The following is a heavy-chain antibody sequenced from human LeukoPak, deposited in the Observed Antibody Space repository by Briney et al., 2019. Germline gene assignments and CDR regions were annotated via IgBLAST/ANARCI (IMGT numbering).Heavy chain of an antibody. CDR1: GNTFIGYW. Sequence: GASVKVSCRASGNTFIGYWIHWVRQAPGQGLEWMGAINPRGDATIGAQKFQGRVTTTRDTSTSTVYIELSSLRSEDTAVYYCAREGQQLKHFDYWGQGTLVPSPQ. CDR3: AREGQQLKHFDY. D-gene: IGHD1-1*01. V-gene: IGHV1-46*01. J-gene: IGHJ4*02. CDR2: INPRGDAT.